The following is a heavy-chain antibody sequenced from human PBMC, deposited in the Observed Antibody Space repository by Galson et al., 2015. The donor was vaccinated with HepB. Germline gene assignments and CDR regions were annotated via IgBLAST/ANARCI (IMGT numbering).Heavy chain of an antibody. D-gene: IGHD3-22*01. V-gene: IGHV1-69*13. Sequence: SVKVSCKASGVTFSSYGISWLRQAPGQGLEWMGGIIPLFGSANYAQKLQGRARITADESTSTTYMELSSLKSEDTALYYCARQHDSSGYYAYWGQGTLVTVSS. CDR3: ARQHDSSGYYAY. CDR1: GVTFSSYG. CDR2: IIPLFGSA. J-gene: IGHJ4*02.